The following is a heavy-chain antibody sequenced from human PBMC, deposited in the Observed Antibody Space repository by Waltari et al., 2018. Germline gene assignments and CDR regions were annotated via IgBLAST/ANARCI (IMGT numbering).Heavy chain of an antibody. D-gene: IGHD6-13*01. V-gene: IGHV4-4*02. CDR1: GGSISSSNW. J-gene: IGHJ6*02. CDR2: IYHSGST. Sequence: QLQLQESGPGLVKPSETLSLTCTVSGGSISSSNWWSWVRQPPGKGLEWIGEIYHSGSTNYNPSLKSRVTISVDKSKNQFSLKLSSVTAADTAVYYCASGGIAAAGYYYYYYGMDVWGQGTTVTVSS. CDR3: ASGGIAAAGYYYYYYGMDV.